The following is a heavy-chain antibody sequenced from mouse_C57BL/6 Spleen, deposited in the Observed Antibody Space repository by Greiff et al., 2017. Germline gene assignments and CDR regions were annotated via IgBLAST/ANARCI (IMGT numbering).Heavy chain of an antibody. D-gene: IGHD1-1*02. CDR2: ISSGGDYI. CDR3: TREGGGNWVAY. CDR1: GFTFSSYA. J-gene: IGHJ3*01. Sequence: EVKLVEPGAGLVKPGGSLKLSCAASGFTFSSYAMSWVRQTPEKRLEWVAYISSGGDYIYYADTVKGRFTISRDNARNTLYLQMSSLKSEDTAMYYCTREGGGNWVAYWGQGTLVTVSA. V-gene: IGHV5-9-1*02.